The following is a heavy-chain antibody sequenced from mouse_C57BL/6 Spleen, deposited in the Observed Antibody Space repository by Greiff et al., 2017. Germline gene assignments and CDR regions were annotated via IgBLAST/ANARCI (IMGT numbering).Heavy chain of an antibody. V-gene: IGHV2-4*02. CDR3: ARNYNYYAMDY. CDR1: GFSLTSYG. CDR2: IWSGSST. Sequence: QVQLKESGPGLVQPSQSLSITCTVSGFSLTSYGVNWVRQSPGKGLEWLGVIWSGSSTDYNAAFISRLSTSDDNSRSQFFFIINSLQADDAAIYCGARNYNYYAMDYWGQGTSVTVSS. J-gene: IGHJ4*01.